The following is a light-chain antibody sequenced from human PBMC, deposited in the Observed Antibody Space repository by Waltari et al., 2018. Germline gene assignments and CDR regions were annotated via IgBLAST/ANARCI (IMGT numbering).Light chain of an antibody. CDR2: AAS. J-gene: IGKJ1*01. Sequence: DIQMTQSPSSLSASVGDRVTITCRASQSISSYLNWYQQKPGKAPKLLIYAASSLQSGVPSRFSGSGSGTDFTLTISSLQPEDFATYYCQQYNNWPPGTFGQGTKVEI. CDR1: QSISSY. CDR3: QQYNNWPPGT. V-gene: IGKV1-39*01.